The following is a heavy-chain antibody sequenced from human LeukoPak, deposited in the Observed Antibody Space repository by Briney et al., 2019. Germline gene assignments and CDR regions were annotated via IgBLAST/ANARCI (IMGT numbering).Heavy chain of an antibody. J-gene: IGHJ4*02. D-gene: IGHD3-16*01. V-gene: IGHV5-51*01. CDR1: GYSFTNYW. CDR3: ARAFLSDGGGTD. CDR2: IYCGDSET. Sequence: GESLKISCQGSGYSFTNYWIGWVRQMPGKGLEWMGVIYCGDSETRYNPSFQGQVTMSADKSTSTAHLQWSSLTASDTAMYYCARAFLSDGGGTDWGQGTLVTVSS.